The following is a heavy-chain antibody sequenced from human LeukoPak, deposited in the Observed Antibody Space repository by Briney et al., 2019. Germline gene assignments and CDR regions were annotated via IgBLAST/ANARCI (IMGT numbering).Heavy chain of an antibody. CDR2: IIPIFVTA. CDR3: ARERRNYYDSSGYYY. V-gene: IGHV1-69*01. J-gene: IGHJ4*02. Sequence: SSVKVSCKASGGTFSSYAISWVRQAPGQGLEWMGGIIPIFVTANYAQKSQGRVTITAYEATSTDYMEVSSLRSEDSAVYYCARERRNYYDSSGYYYWGQGTLVTVSS. D-gene: IGHD3-22*01. CDR1: GGTFSSYA.